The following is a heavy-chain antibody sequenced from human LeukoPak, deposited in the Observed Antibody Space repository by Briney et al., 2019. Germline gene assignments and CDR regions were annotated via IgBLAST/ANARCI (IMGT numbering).Heavy chain of an antibody. D-gene: IGHD2-8*01. Sequence: SETLSLTCAVSGGSISSGGYYWSWIRQPAGKGLEWIGRIYTSGSTNYNPSLKSRVTISVDTSKNQFSLKLSSVTAADTAVYFCAREDIVLMVYATAFGYWGQGTLVTVSS. CDR1: GGSISSGGYY. CDR3: AREDIVLMVYATAFGY. J-gene: IGHJ4*02. CDR2: IYTSGST. V-gene: IGHV4-61*02.